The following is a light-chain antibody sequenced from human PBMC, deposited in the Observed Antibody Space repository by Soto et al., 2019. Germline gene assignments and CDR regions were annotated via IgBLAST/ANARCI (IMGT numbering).Light chain of an antibody. V-gene: IGLV2-14*01. Sequence: QSVLTQPASVSRSPGQSITISCTGTSSDVGGYNYVSWYQQHPGKAPKLMIYDVSNRPSGVSYRFSGSKSGNTASLTISGLQAEDEADYYCSSFRTSTAPNYVFGSGTKVTVL. CDR1: SSDVGGYNY. CDR3: SSFRTSTAPNYV. CDR2: DVS. J-gene: IGLJ1*01.